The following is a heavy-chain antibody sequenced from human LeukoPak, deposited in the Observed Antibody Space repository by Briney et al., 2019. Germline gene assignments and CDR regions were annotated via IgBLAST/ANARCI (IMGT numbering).Heavy chain of an antibody. CDR3: ARDGYSYGSGFDY. V-gene: IGHV4-59*12. CDR2: IYCSGST. Sequence: SETLSLTCTVSGGSISSYYWSWIRQPPGKGLEWIGYIYCSGSTNYNPSLKSRVTISVDRSKNQFSLKLSSVTAADTAVYYCARDGYSYGSGFDYWGQGTLVTVSS. CDR1: GGSISSYY. J-gene: IGHJ4*02. D-gene: IGHD5-18*01.